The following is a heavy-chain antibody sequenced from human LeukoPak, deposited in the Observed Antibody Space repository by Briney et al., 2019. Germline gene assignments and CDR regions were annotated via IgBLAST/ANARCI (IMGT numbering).Heavy chain of an antibody. Sequence: PGGSLRLSCAASGFTFNSYAMSWVRQAPGKGLEWVSGIIGSGGSTYYADSVKGRFTISRDNPKNTLYLQMNSLRAEDTAVYYCAKDSRPYDSSGYYPNPLDYWGQGTLVTVSS. CDR1: GFTFNSYA. CDR2: IIGSGGST. V-gene: IGHV3-23*01. D-gene: IGHD3-22*01. J-gene: IGHJ4*02. CDR3: AKDSRPYDSSGYYPNPLDY.